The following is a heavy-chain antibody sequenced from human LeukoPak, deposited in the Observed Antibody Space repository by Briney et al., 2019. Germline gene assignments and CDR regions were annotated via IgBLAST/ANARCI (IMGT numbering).Heavy chain of an antibody. CDR3: ASYGSGSYRFDP. D-gene: IGHD3-10*01. Sequence: SETLSLTCTVSGGSISSGNYYWSWIRQHPGKGLEWIGYIHHSGSTYYNPSLKSRVIISVDTSKNQFSLKLNSVTAADTAVYYCASYGSGSYRFDPWGQGTLVTVSS. J-gene: IGHJ5*02. CDR1: GGSISSGNYY. V-gene: IGHV4-31*03. CDR2: IHHSGST.